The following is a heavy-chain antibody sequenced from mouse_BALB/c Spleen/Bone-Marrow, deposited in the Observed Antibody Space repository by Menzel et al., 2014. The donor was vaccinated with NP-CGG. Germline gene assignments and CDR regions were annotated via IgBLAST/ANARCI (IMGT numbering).Heavy chain of an antibody. CDR3: ARSGFDY. CDR2: IHPNSGNT. Sequence: QVQLQQSGSVLVRPAASVNLSCKASGYTFTSSWMHWAKQRPGQGPEGIGEIHPNSGNTNYNEKFKGKATLTVDTSSSTAYVDLSSLTSEDAAVYYCARSGFDYWGQGTTLTVSS. J-gene: IGHJ2*01. D-gene: IGHD3-2*02. CDR1: GYTFTSSW. V-gene: IGHV1S130*01.